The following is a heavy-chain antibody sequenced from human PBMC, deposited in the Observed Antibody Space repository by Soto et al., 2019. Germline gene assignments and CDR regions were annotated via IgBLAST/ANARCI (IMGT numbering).Heavy chain of an antibody. J-gene: IGHJ5*02. D-gene: IGHD6-19*01. CDR1: GGSISSGDCS. V-gene: IGHV4-39*01. CDR2: IYYSGST. CDR3: ASAYSSGSALLPIAMGINWFGP. Sequence: LTCTVSGGSISSGDCSWGWVRQPPGKGLEWIGSIYYSGSTYYNPSLKSRVTISVDTSKNQFSLKLSSVTAADTAVYYCASAYSSGSALLPIAMGINWFGPWGQGTLVTVSS.